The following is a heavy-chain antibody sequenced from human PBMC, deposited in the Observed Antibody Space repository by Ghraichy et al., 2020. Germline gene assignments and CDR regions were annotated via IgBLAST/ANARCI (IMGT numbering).Heavy chain of an antibody. D-gene: IGHD5-24*01. V-gene: IGHV3-33*06. CDR1: GFTFSSFG. CDR3: AKDRRDGYNTPGDY. CDR2: IWDDGNKK. Sequence: GGSLRLSCAASGFTFSSFGMHWVRQAPGKGLEEVAVIWDDGNKKYYADSVKGRFTISRDNAKNTLYLQMNSLRVEDTAVYYCAKDRRDGYNTPGDYWGQGTRVKVSS. J-gene: IGHJ4*02.